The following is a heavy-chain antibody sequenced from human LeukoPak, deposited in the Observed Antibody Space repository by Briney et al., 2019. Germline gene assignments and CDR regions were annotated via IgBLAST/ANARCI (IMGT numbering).Heavy chain of an antibody. Sequence: PGGSLRLSCAASGFTFSSYAMHWVRRAPGKGLEWVAVISYDGSNKYYADSVKGRFTISRDNSKNTLYLQMNSLRAEDTAVYYCARFEAVTAGYFDLWGRGTLVTVSS. CDR2: ISYDGSNK. CDR3: ARFEAVTAGYFDL. CDR1: GFTFSSYA. J-gene: IGHJ2*01. V-gene: IGHV3-30*01. D-gene: IGHD2-21*02.